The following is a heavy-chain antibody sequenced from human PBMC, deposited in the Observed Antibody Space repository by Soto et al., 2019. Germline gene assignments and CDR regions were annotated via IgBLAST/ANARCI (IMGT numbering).Heavy chain of an antibody. D-gene: IGHD3-3*01. CDR1: RYTFSREY. V-gene: IGHV1-18*01. Sequence: WVKVSFKAARYTFSREYISWVRHAPGQGLEWMGMINPHNGKTNYAQKFRGRITMTTDTSTSTAYMELRSLRSDDTAVYYCATDRTYYDFWSGYFLLDYWGQGTLVTVSS. J-gene: IGHJ4*02. CDR2: INPHNGKT. CDR3: ATDRTYYDFWSGYFLLDY.